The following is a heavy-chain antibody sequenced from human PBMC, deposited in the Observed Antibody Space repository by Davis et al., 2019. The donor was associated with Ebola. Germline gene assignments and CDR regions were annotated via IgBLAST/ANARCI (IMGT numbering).Heavy chain of an antibody. CDR2: INSDGSAT. CDR3: APTDTSGNEAFDM. Sequence: PGGSLRLSCAASGFTFGTHWMHWVRQAPGKGLVWVSRINSDGSATNYADPVNGRFTISRDNAKNTAYLQMTSLRVEDTALYYCAPTDTSGNEAFDMWGQGTMVTVSS. CDR1: GFTFGTHW. D-gene: IGHD3-22*01. J-gene: IGHJ3*02. V-gene: IGHV3-74*01.